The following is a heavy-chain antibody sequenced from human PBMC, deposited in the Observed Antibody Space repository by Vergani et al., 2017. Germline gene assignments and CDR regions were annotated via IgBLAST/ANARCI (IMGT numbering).Heavy chain of an antibody. V-gene: IGHV1-46*03. Sequence: QVQLVQSGAEVKKPGASVKVSCKASGYTFTSYYMNWVRQAPGQGLEWMGIINPSGGSTSYAQKFKGRVTMTRDMTTSTGYIELSSLRSEDTAVYYSATVGSSSGLLGYWGQGTLVTVSS. CDR2: INPSGGST. CDR3: ATVGSSSGLLGY. CDR1: GYTFTSYY. J-gene: IGHJ4*02. D-gene: IGHD6-6*01.